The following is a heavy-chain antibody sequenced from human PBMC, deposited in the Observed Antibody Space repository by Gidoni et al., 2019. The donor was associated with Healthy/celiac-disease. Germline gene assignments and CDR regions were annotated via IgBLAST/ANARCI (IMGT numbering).Heavy chain of an antibody. D-gene: IGHD1-26*01. V-gene: IGHV1-69*01. J-gene: IGHJ3*02. CDR3: ARAGSVVGAQPTDAFDI. Sequence: QVQLVQSGAEVKRPGSSVKVSCKASGGTFSSYAISWVRQAPGQGLGWMGGIIPSFGTANYAQKFQGRVTITADESTSTAYMELSSLRSEDTAVDYCARAGSVVGAQPTDAFDIWGQGTMVTVSS. CDR1: GGTFSSYA. CDR2: IIPSFGTA.